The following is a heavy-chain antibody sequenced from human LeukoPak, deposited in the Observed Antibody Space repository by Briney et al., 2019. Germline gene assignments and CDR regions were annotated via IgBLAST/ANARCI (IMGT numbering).Heavy chain of an antibody. CDR2: INWNGGST. CDR1: GLTFDDYG. J-gene: IGHJ4*02. CDR3: ARDKVRGVIDD. D-gene: IGHD3-10*01. Sequence: PGGSLRLSCAASGLTFDDYGMSWVRPAPGKGLEWVSGINWNGGSTGYADSVKGRFTISRDNAKNSLYLQMNSLRAEDTALYYCARDKVRGVIDDWGQGTLVTVSS. V-gene: IGHV3-20*04.